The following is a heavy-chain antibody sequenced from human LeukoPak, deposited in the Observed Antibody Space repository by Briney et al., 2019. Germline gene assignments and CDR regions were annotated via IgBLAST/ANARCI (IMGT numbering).Heavy chain of an antibody. CDR3: ASAASGGDYSSFDY. CDR2: ISSSSSYI. J-gene: IGHJ4*02. V-gene: IGHV3-21*01. D-gene: IGHD4-17*01. CDR1: GFTSSSNS. Sequence: PGGSLRPSCAASGFTSSSNSITWVRQAPGRGRGWGSSISSSSSYIYYADSVKGRFTISRDNAKNSLYLQMNSLSAEDTAVYYCASAASGGDYSSFDYWGQGTLVTVSS.